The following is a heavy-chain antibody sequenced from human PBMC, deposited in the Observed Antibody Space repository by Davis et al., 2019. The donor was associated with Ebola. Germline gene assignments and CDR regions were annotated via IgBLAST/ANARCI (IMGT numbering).Heavy chain of an antibody. V-gene: IGHV4-59*11. Sequence: SETLSLTCTVSGGSISSHYWSWIRQPPGKGLEWIGYIYYSGSTNYNPSLKRRVTISVATSKNQFSLKLSSVTAADTAVYYCARDRAVTTSGLYNWFDPWGQGTLVTVSS. CDR3: ARDRAVTTSGLYNWFDP. J-gene: IGHJ5*02. CDR1: GGSISSHY. D-gene: IGHD4-17*01. CDR2: IYYSGST.